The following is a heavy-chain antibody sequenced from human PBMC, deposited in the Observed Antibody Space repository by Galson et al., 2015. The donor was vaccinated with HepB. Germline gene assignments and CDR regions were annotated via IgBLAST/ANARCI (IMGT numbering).Heavy chain of an antibody. CDR1: GGSISSGGYY. D-gene: IGHD5-24*01. J-gene: IGHJ5*02. CDR2: IYYSGST. V-gene: IGHV4-31*03. Sequence: TLSLTCTVSGGSISSGGYYWSWIRQHPGKGLEWIGYIYYSGSTYYNPSLRSRVTISVDTSKNQFSLKLSSVIAADTAVYYCARGGGMAYNWFDPWGQGTLVTVSS. CDR3: ARGGGMAYNWFDP.